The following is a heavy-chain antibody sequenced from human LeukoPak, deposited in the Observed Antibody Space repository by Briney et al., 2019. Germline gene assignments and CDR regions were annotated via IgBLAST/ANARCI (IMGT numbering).Heavy chain of an antibody. CDR3: ARDVYDFWSGYYLPSDWFDP. Sequence: ASLKVSCKASGYTFTSYAMNWVRQAPGQGLEWMGWINTNTGNPTYAQGFTGRFVFSLDTSVSTAYLQISSLKAEDTAVYYCARDVYDFWSGYYLPSDWFDPWGQGTLVTVSS. J-gene: IGHJ5*02. D-gene: IGHD3-3*01. V-gene: IGHV7-4-1*02. CDR1: GYTFTSYA. CDR2: INTNTGNP.